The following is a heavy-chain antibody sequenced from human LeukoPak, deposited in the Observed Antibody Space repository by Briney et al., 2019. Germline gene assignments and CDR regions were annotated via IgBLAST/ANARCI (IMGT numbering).Heavy chain of an antibody. D-gene: IGHD2-8*02. CDR1: GGTFSSYA. CDR2: IIPILGIA. Sequence: ASVKVSCKASGGTFSSYAISWVRQAPGQGLEWMGRIIPILGIANYAQKLQGRVTITADKSTSTAYMELSSLRSEDTAVYYCASPADCTGGVCYETTHFDYWGRGTLVTVSS. CDR3: ASPADCTGGVCYETTHFDY. J-gene: IGHJ4*02. V-gene: IGHV1-69*04.